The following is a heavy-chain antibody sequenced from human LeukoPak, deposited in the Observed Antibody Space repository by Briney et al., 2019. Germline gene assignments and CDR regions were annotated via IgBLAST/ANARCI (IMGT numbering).Heavy chain of an antibody. CDR2: INHSGST. Sequence: SETLSLTCTVSGGSISSSSYYWGWIRQPPGKGLEWIGEINHSGSTNYNPSLKSRVTISVDTSKNQFSLKLSSVTAADTAVYYCARDVGGVVAATLNWFDPWGQGTLVTVSS. CDR3: ARDVGGVVAATLNWFDP. J-gene: IGHJ5*02. D-gene: IGHD2-15*01. CDR1: GGSISSSSYY. V-gene: IGHV4-39*07.